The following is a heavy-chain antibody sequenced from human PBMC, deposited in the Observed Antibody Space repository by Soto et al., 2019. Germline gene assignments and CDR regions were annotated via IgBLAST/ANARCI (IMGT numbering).Heavy chain of an antibody. Sequence: EVQLAESGGGLVKPGGSLRLSCAASGFTFSYAWMTWVRQVSGKGLEWVALIKSKAHGGTTDYAALVEGRFTISRDDSTNTLYLQMNSLQPEDTGLYYCTAGLYNSVGVDRWGQGTQDTVSS. CDR1: GFTFSYAW. J-gene: IGHJ4*02. CDR3: TAGLYNSVGVDR. CDR2: IKSKAHGGTT. V-gene: IGHV3-15*07. D-gene: IGHD2-15*01.